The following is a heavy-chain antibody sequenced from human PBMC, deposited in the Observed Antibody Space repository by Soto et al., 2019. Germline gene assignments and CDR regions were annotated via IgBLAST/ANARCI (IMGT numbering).Heavy chain of an antibody. J-gene: IGHJ6*02. CDR1: GYTFTGYW. Sequence: GESLKISCKGSGYTFTGYWINWVRQMPGKGLEWMGKIDPSDSSTNYSPSYSPSFQGHVTISTDKSITTAYLQWSSLKASDTAIYYCARLGHDYSNSGMDVWRQGTTVTVSS. V-gene: IGHV5-10-1*01. D-gene: IGHD4-4*01. CDR2: IDPSDSST. CDR3: ARLGHDYSNSGMDV.